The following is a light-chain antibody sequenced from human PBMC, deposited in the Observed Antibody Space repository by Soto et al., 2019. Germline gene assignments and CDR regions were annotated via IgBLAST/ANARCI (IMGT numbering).Light chain of an antibody. CDR1: QSVSSN. V-gene: IGKV3-15*01. Sequence: EIVMTQSPATLSVSPGERATLSCRASQSVSSNLAWYQQKPGQAPRLLIYGASTRATGIPARFSGSGSGTEFTPPISRLQSEDFTVFFLQPNNNWLPITFGQGTRREI. J-gene: IGKJ5*01. CDR2: GAS. CDR3: QPNNNWLPIT.